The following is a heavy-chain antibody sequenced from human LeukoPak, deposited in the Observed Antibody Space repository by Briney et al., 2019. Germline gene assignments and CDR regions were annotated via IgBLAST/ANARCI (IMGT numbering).Heavy chain of an antibody. D-gene: IGHD3-10*01. CDR1: GFTFSSYG. CDR2: IRYDGSNK. V-gene: IGHV3-30*02. Sequence: PGGSLRLSCAASGFTFSSYGMHWVRQAPGKGLEWVAFIRYDGSNKYYADSVKGRFTISRDNSKSTLYLQMNSLRVEDTAVYYCARYYYGSGSLPLDYWGQGTLVTVSS. J-gene: IGHJ4*02. CDR3: ARYYYGSGSLPLDY.